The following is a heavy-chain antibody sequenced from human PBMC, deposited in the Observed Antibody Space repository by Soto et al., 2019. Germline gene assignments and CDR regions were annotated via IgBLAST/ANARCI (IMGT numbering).Heavy chain of an antibody. V-gene: IGHV3-7*05. J-gene: IGHJ5*02. CDR3: ARWNGGFDP. CDR1: GFTFSDYY. CDR2: INQDGSAK. Sequence: EEQLVESGGGLVQPGGSLRLSCAASGFTFSDYYMSWVRQAPGKGLEWVANINQDGSAKSYVDSVRCRFTISRDNGKHSLSLQMDSLRADDTAVYYCARWNGGFDPWGQGTLVTVSS. D-gene: IGHD1-1*01.